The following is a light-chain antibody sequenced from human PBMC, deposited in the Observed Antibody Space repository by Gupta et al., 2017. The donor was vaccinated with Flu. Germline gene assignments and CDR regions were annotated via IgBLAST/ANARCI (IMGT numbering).Light chain of an antibody. CDR2: AAS. Sequence: ETVLTQSPGTLSLSPGEGATLPCRASRSVFTNFLAWYQQKPGQAPRLLIYAASNRATGLPDRFSGRGSGTDFTLTISRLEPEDCAVYYCHQYGNSPRTFGQGTKVEIK. V-gene: IGKV3-20*01. CDR3: HQYGNSPRT. CDR1: RSVFTNF. J-gene: IGKJ1*01.